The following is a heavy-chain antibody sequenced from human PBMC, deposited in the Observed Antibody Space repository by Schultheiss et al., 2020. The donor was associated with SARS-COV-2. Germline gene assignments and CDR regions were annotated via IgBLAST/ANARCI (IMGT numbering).Heavy chain of an antibody. D-gene: IGHD4-11*01. CDR2: ISYDGSNK. CDR3: ARVPLHLPDY. J-gene: IGHJ4*02. CDR1: GFTFSSYA. V-gene: IGHV3-30*07. Sequence: GESLKISCAASGFTFSSYAMHWVRQAPGKGLEWVAVISYDGSNKYYADSVKGRFTISRDNAKNSLYLQMNSLRAEDTAVYYCARVPLHLPDYWGQGTLVTVSS.